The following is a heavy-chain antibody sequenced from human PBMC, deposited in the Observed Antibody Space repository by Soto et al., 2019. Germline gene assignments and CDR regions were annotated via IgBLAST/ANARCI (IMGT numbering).Heavy chain of an antibody. J-gene: IGHJ6*01. D-gene: IGHD6-13*01. V-gene: IGHV3-30*18. CDR1: GFTFSSYG. CDR2: ISYDGSNK. Sequence: QVQLVESGGGVVQPGRSLRLSCAASGFTFSSYGMHWVRQAPGKGLEWVAVISYDGSNKYYADSVKGRFTISRDNSKNTLYLQMNSLRAEDTAVYYCAKDRGDIAAAHYYYYYGMDVW. CDR3: AKDRGDIAAAHYYYYYGMDV.